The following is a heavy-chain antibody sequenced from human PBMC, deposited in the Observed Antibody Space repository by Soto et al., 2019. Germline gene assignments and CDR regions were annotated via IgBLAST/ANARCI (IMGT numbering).Heavy chain of an antibody. D-gene: IGHD3-22*01. CDR2: IYYTGST. CDR3: ARLAYYDSSAYYRTFDY. CDR1: GGSVSSSTYY. J-gene: IGHJ4*02. Sequence: SETLSLTCTVSGGSVSSSTYYWGWIRQPPGKGLEWIGNIYYTGSTYYNPSLKSRLTISVDTSKNQFSLKLSSVTAADTAVYYCARLAYYDSSAYYRTFDYWGQGTLVTVSS. V-gene: IGHV4-39*01.